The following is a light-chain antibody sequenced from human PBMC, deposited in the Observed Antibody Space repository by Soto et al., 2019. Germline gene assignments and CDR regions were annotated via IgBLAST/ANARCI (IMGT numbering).Light chain of an antibody. Sequence: EKVMTQSRSTLSVSPGRRSTLSCRASQSVSSNLAWYQQKPGQAPRLLIYGASSRATDIPGRFSGSGSGTEFTLTISRLEPEDFAVYFCQQYGSSRTFGQGTKVDIK. CDR2: GAS. CDR1: QSVSSN. CDR3: QQYGSSRT. V-gene: IGKV3-15*01. J-gene: IGKJ1*01.